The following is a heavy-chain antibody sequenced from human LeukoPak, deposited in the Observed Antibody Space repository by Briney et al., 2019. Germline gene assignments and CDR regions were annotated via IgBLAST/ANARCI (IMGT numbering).Heavy chain of an antibody. CDR3: ARVGIALTSPFDY. CDR2: ISSSSSYI. V-gene: IGHV3-21*04. CDR1: GFTFSSYS. D-gene: IGHD1-1*01. J-gene: IGHJ4*02. Sequence: GGSLRLSCAASGFTFSSYSMNWVRQAPGKGLEWVSSISSSSSYIYYADSVKGRFTISRDNAKNTLYLQMHNLRADDTAVYFCARVGIALTSPFDYWGLGTLVAVSS.